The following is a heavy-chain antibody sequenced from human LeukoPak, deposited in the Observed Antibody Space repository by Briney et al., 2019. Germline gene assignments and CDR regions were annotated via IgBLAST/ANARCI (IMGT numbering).Heavy chain of an antibody. CDR1: GLTFSSYA. CDR3: ARYSKNDAFDI. Sequence: PGGSLRLSCAASGLTFSSYAMSWVRQAPGKGLEWVSRISGSGDSTYYADSVKGRFTISRDNSKDTLYLQMNSLRAEDTAVYYCARYSKNDAFDIWGQGTMVTVSS. D-gene: IGHD5-12*01. J-gene: IGHJ3*02. V-gene: IGHV3-23*01. CDR2: ISGSGDST.